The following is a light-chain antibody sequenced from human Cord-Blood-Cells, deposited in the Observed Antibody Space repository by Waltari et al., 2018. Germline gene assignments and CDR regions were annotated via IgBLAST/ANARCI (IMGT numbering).Light chain of an antibody. Sequence: IVLTQSPGTLSLSPGERATLSCRASQSVSSSYLAWYQQKPGQAPRLLIYGASSRATGIPDRFSGSGSGTDFTLTISRLEPEDFAVYYGQQYGSSPTFGGGTKVEIK. V-gene: IGKV3-20*01. J-gene: IGKJ4*01. CDR1: QSVSSSY. CDR3: QQYGSSPT. CDR2: GAS.